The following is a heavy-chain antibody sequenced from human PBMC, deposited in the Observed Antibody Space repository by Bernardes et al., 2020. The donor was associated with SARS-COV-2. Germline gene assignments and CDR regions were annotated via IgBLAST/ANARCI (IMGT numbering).Heavy chain of an antibody. J-gene: IGHJ4*02. Sequence: ASVKVSCKASGYSFTDNYIYWVRHAPGQGLEWVGLINPNGGKTDSAQKFQGRVTLTRDTSINTAYMEMAGLTSDDTAVYYCARRGGLGIAPDLDFWGQGTLVTVSS. D-gene: IGHD3-9*01. CDR1: GYSFTDNY. CDR3: ARRGGLGIAPDLDF. V-gene: IGHV1-2*02. CDR2: INPNGGKT.